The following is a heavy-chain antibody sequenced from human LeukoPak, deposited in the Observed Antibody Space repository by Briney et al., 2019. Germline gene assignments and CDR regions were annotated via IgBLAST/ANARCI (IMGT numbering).Heavy chain of an antibody. Sequence: GGSLRLSCAASGFTFSSHAMSWVRQAPGKGLEWVSAISGGGDNTYYADSVKGRFTISRDNSKSTLYLQMNSLRAEDTALYYCAKLTYYDFWSGYQYFQHWGQGTLVTVSS. J-gene: IGHJ1*01. V-gene: IGHV3-23*01. CDR1: GFTFSSHA. D-gene: IGHD3-3*01. CDR3: AKLTYYDFWSGYQYFQH. CDR2: ISGGGDNT.